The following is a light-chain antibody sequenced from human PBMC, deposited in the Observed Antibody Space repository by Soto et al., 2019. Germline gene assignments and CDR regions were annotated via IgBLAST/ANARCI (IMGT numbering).Light chain of an antibody. J-gene: IGLJ1*01. CDR3: SSYTSSSTLV. Sequence: QSALTQPASVSGSPGQSITISCTGTSSDVGYYNYVSWYQHHPGKAPKLMIYDVHYRPSGVSDRFSGSKSGNTASLTLSGLQAEDEADYYCSSYTSSSTLVFGTGTKLTVL. CDR1: SSDVGYYNY. CDR2: DVH. V-gene: IGLV2-14*03.